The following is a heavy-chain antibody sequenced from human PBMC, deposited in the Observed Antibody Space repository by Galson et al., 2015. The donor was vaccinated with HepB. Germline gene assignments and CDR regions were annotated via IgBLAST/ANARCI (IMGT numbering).Heavy chain of an antibody. D-gene: IGHD3-10*01. V-gene: IGHV3-66*01. J-gene: IGHJ1*01. CDR3: ARDRGVVPGSFQH. CDR2: IYSGGST. CDR1: GFTVSSNY. Sequence: SLRLSCAASGFTVSSNYMSWVRQAPGKGLEWVSVIYSGGSTYYADSVKGRFTISRDNSKNTLYLQMNSLGAEDTAVYYCARDRGVVPGSFQHWGQGTLVTVSS.